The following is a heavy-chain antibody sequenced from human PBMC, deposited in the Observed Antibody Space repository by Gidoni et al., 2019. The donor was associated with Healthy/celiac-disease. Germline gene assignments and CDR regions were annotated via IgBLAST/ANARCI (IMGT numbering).Heavy chain of an antibody. CDR1: GYTFSSYS. Sequence: EVQLVESGGGLVKHGGSLRLSCAASGYTFSSYSMNWVRQAPGKGLEWVSSISRISSYIYYADSVKGRFTISRDNAKNSLYLQMNSLRAEDTAVYSCARDVGGSYSPGAFDIWGQGTMVTVSS. CDR2: ISRISSYI. D-gene: IGHD1-26*01. J-gene: IGHJ3*02. CDR3: ARDVGGSYSPGAFDI. V-gene: IGHV3-21*01.